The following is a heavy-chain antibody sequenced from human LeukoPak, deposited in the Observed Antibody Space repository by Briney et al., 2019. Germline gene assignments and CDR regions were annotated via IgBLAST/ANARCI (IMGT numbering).Heavy chain of an antibody. J-gene: IGHJ4*02. CDR2: IYSGGST. CDR1: GFTVSSNY. V-gene: IGHV3-66*01. D-gene: IGHD4-17*01. CDR3: ARDRDYGDYDY. Sequence: GGSLRLSCAASGFTVSSNYMSWVRQAPGKGLEWVSVIYSGGSTYYADSVKGGFTISRDNSKNTLYLQMNSLRAEDTAVYYCARDRDYGDYDYWGQGTLVTVSS.